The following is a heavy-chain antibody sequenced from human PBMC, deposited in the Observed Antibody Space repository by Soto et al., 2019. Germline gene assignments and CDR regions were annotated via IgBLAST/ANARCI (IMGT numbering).Heavy chain of an antibody. CDR2: ISSTTSYI. CDR3: ARAQGSGYPGDGAFDI. CDR1: EFTFSTYS. J-gene: IGHJ3*02. D-gene: IGHD5-12*01. V-gene: IGHV3-21*01. Sequence: EVLLVESGGGLVKPGGSLRLSCAASEFTFSTYSMNWVRQAPGKGLEWVSSISSTTSYIYYADSVKGRFTISRDNAKNSLYLQMNSLRAEDTAVYYCARAQGSGYPGDGAFDIWAQGTIVTVSS.